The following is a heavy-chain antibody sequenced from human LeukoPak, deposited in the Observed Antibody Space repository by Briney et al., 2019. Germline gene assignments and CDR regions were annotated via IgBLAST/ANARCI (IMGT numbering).Heavy chain of an antibody. Sequence: GGTLRLSCAASGFTFSSYGMSWVRQAPGKGLEWVSVISGSGGSTYYADSVKSRFTISRDNSKNTLYLQMNSLRAEDTAVSYCAKDRAYSSSWIDDAFDIWGQGAMVTVSS. D-gene: IGHD6-13*01. CDR1: GFTFSSYG. CDR2: ISGSGGST. V-gene: IGHV3-23*01. CDR3: AKDRAYSSSWIDDAFDI. J-gene: IGHJ3*02.